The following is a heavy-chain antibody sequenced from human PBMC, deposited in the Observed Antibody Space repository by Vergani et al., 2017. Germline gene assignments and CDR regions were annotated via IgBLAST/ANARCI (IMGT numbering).Heavy chain of an antibody. CDR1: GFTFSSYG. Sequence: QVQLVESGGGVVQPGRSLRLSCAASGFTFSSYGMHWVRQAPGKGLEWVAVISYDGSNKYYADSVKGRFTISRDNSKNSLYLQMNSLRAEDTAVYYCARDGYSGYDSWTYGMDVWGQGTTVTVSS. V-gene: IGHV3-30*03. D-gene: IGHD5-12*01. CDR3: ARDGYSGYDSWTYGMDV. J-gene: IGHJ6*02. CDR2: ISYDGSNK.